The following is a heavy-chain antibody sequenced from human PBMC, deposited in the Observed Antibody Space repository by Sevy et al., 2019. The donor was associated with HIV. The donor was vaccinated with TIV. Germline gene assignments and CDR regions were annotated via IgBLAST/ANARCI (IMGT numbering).Heavy chain of an antibody. Sequence: SETLSLTCTVSGGSVSSGSYYWSWIRQPPGKGLEWIGYIYYSGSTNYNPSLKSRVTISVDTSKNQFSLKLSSVTAAETAVYYCARGVWNYYYGMDVWGQGTTVTVSS. CDR3: ARGVWNYYYGMDV. D-gene: IGHD1-1*01. CDR2: IYYSGST. V-gene: IGHV4-61*01. J-gene: IGHJ6*02. CDR1: GGSVSSGSYY.